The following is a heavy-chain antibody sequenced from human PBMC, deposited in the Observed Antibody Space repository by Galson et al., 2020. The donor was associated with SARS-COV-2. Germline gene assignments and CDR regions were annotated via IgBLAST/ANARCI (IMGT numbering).Heavy chain of an antibody. CDR3: ARDPIAAAGTGFDY. CDR1: GGSFSGYY. V-gene: IGHV4-34*01. CDR2: INHSGST. J-gene: IGHJ4*02. D-gene: IGHD6-13*01. Sequence: SQASETLSLTCAVYGGSFSGYYWSWIRQPPGKGLEWIGEINHSGSTNYNPSLKSRVTISVDTSKNQFSLKLSSVTAADTAVYYCARDPIAAAGTGFDYWGQGTLVTVSS.